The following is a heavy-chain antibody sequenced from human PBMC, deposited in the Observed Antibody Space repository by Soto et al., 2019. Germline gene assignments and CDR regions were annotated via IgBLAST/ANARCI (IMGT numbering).Heavy chain of an antibody. CDR2: INHSGSN. V-gene: IGHV4-34*01. D-gene: IGHD3-9*01. CDR1: GGSFSIYY. CDR3: ARGGSNDWQVAFDI. J-gene: IGHJ3*02. Sequence: QLQQWGAGLLKPSETLSLTCVVSGGSFSIYYYKWIRQSPGKGLEWIGEINHSGSNNYSPSLKSRVTMSLDTSKNQFSLKLTSVTAADTAVYYCARGGSNDWQVAFDIWGQGTMVTVSS.